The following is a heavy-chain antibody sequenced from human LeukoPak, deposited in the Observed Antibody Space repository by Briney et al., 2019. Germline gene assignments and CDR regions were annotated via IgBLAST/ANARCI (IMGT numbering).Heavy chain of an antibody. CDR3: AKDLRYSFGL. J-gene: IGHJ4*02. Sequence: GGSLRLSCAASGFTFSNFNMYWVRQAPGKGLEWVASIRYDGSTKYYAASLKGRFTISRDNSKNTVDLQMNSLRPEDTAVYYCAKDLRYSFGLWGQGTLVTVSS. D-gene: IGHD5-18*01. CDR1: GFTFSNFN. V-gene: IGHV3-30*02. CDR2: IRYDGSTK.